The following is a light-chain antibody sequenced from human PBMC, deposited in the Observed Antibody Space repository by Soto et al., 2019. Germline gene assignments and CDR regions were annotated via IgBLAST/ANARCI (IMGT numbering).Light chain of an antibody. CDR1: QSISSW. J-gene: IGKJ1*01. CDR2: KAS. CDR3: QQYNSLWT. V-gene: IGKV1-5*03. Sequence: DIQMTQSPSTLSASVGDRVTITCRASQSISSWLAWYQQKPGKAPKLLIYKASSLESGVPSGFSGSGSGTEFTLTISSLQPDDFATYYCQQYNSLWTFGRGTKVDIK.